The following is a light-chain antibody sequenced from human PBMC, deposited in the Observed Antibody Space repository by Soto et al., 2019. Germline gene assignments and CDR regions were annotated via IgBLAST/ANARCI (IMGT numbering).Light chain of an antibody. CDR1: SGSVSTSHS. CDR2: STN. Sequence: QTVVSQEPSFSVSPGGTVTLTCALSSGSVSTSHSPSWYQQTPGQAPRTLIYSTNTRSSGVPDRFSGSTLGNKAALTITGAQADDESDYYCVLYMGSGISVFGGGTKLTVL. J-gene: IGLJ3*02. CDR3: VLYMGSGISV. V-gene: IGLV8-61*01.